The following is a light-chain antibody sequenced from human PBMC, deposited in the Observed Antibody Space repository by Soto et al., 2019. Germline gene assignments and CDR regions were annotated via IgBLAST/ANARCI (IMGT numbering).Light chain of an antibody. CDR3: QQYNDSSWT. V-gene: IGKV1-5*03. Sequence: DIHMTQSPSTLSASVGDRVTITCRASQSISSWLAWYQQKPGKAPILLIYKTPSLESGVPSRFIGSGSGTEFTLTISSLQPDDFATYYCQQYNDSSWTFGQGTKVEIK. J-gene: IGKJ1*01. CDR1: QSISSW. CDR2: KTP.